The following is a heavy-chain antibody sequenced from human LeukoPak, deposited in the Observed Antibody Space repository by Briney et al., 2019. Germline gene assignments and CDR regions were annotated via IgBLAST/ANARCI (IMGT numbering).Heavy chain of an antibody. CDR2: VSGGGGST. CDR1: GFTFSTYA. CDR3: AKRKDSGGYYFFDY. V-gene: IGHV3-23*01. D-gene: IGHD3-22*01. J-gene: IGHJ4*02. Sequence: GGSLRLSSAASGFTFSTYAMTWVRQAPGKGLEWVSGVSGGGGSTYYADSVKGRFTISRDNSKNTLYLQMNSLRAEDTAVYYCAKRKDSGGYYFFDYWGQGTLVTVSS.